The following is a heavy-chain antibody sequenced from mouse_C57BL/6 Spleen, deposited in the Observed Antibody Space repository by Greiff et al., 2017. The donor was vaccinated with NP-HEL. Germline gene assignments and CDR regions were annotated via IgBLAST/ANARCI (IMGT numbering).Heavy chain of an antibody. CDR2: INPNNGGT. Sequence: VQLQQSGPELVKPGASVKISCKASGYTFTDYYMNWVKQSHGKSLEWIGDINPNNGGTSYNQKFKGKATLTVDKSSSTAYMELRSLTSEDSAVYYCARRGSYDGYRFAYWGQGTLVTVSA. J-gene: IGHJ3*01. CDR1: GYTFTDYY. D-gene: IGHD2-3*01. V-gene: IGHV1-26*01. CDR3: ARRGSYDGYRFAY.